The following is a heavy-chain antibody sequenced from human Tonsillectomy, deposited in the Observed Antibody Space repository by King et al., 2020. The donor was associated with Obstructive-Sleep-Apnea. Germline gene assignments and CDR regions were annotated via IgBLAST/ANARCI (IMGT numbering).Heavy chain of an antibody. J-gene: IGHJ4*02. CDR1: GFTFDDYA. V-gene: IGHV3-9*01. CDR3: AKDTVWGYYDSSGYYDY. Sequence: VQLVESGGGLVQPGRSLRLSCAASGFTFDDYAMHWVRQAPGKGLEWVSGISWNSGSIGYADSVKGRFTISRDNAKNSLYLQMNSLRAEDTALYYCAKDTVWGYYDSSGYYDYWGQGTLVTVSS. D-gene: IGHD3-22*01. CDR2: ISWNSGSI.